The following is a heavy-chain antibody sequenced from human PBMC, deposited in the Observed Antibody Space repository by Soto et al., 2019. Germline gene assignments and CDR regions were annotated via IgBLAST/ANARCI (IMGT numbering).Heavy chain of an antibody. CDR3: ASPASSGYYWGVDY. CDR2: IWYDGSNK. J-gene: IGHJ4*02. V-gene: IGHV3-33*01. D-gene: IGHD3-22*01. CDR1: GFTFSSYV. Sequence: QVQLVESGGGVVQPGRSLRLSCAASGFTFSSYVMHWVRQAPGKGLEWVALIWYDGSNKYYADSVKGRFTISRDNSKNKLYLQMNSLRAEDTAVYYCASPASSGYYWGVDYWGQGTLVTVSS.